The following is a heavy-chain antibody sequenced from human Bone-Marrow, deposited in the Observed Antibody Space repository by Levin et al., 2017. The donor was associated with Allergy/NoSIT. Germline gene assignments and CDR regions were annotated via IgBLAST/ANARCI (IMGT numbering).Heavy chain of an antibody. CDR1: GGSISSYY. Sequence: SQTLSLTCTVSGGSISSYYWSWIRQPPGKGLEWIGYIYYSGSTNYNPSLKSRVTISVDTSKNQFSLKLSSVTAADTAVYYCARSRWLQLLFDYWGQGTLVTVSS. J-gene: IGHJ4*02. V-gene: IGHV4-59*01. CDR2: IYYSGST. D-gene: IGHD5-24*01. CDR3: ARSRWLQLLFDY.